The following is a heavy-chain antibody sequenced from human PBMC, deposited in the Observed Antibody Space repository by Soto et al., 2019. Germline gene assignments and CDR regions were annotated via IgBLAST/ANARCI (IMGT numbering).Heavy chain of an antibody. CDR3: TTELNDMEAFDI. D-gene: IGHD1-1*01. CDR1: GFTFSTYG. V-gene: IGHV3-33*01. J-gene: IGHJ3*02. Sequence: QVQLVEAGGGVVQPGRSLRLSCVASGFTFSTYGMHWFRQAPGKGLEWVAMTWNDGSNKYYADSVKDRFTISRDNSKNTLYLQMNSLRDEDSAVYYCTTELNDMEAFDIWGQGTMVTVSS. CDR2: TWNDGSNK.